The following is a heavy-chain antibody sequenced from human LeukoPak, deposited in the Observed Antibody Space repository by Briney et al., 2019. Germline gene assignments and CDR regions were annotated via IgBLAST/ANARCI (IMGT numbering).Heavy chain of an antibody. CDR3: ARAVTSTEGY. Sequence: GGSLRLSCAASGFTFSRYWMTWVRQVPGKGLEWVASINEDGSGKHYVDSVKGRFTISRDNAQKSVYLEMNSLGAEDTAVYYCARAVTSTEGYWGQGTLVTVSS. J-gene: IGHJ4*02. D-gene: IGHD4-17*01. CDR2: INEDGSGK. CDR1: GFTFSRYW. V-gene: IGHV3-7*03.